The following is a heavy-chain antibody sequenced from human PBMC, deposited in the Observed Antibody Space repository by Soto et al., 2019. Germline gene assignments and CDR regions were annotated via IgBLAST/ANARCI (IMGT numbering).Heavy chain of an antibody. J-gene: IGHJ6*02. D-gene: IGHD3-9*01. CDR3: AKDYYDILTGFYYYYGMDV. Sequence: PGGSLSLSCAASGFTVSTNYMNWVRQAPGKGLEWVSIIYNFGSTYYADSVKGRFTISRDNSKNTLYLQMNSLRAEDTAVYYCAKDYYDILTGFYYYYGMDVWGQGTTVTVSS. CDR1: GFTVSTNY. CDR2: IYNFGST. V-gene: IGHV3-53*01.